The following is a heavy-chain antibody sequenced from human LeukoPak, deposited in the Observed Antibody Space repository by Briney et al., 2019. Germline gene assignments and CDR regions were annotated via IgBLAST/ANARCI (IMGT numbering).Heavy chain of an antibody. CDR1: GFTFSSYW. V-gene: IGHV3-74*01. J-gene: IGHJ4*02. CDR3: AKSRPVYYGSGSYYLNPFDS. Sequence: GSLRLSCAASGFTFSSYWMHWVRQAPGKGLVWVARMNGDGSSTDYADSVKGRFTISRDNSKNTLYLQMNSLRAEDTAVYYCAKSRPVYYGSGSYYLNPFDSWGQGTLVTVSS. CDR2: MNGDGSST. D-gene: IGHD3-10*01.